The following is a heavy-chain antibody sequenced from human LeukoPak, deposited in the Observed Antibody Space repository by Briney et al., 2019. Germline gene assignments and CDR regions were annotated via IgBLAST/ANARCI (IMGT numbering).Heavy chain of an antibody. CDR1: GYTVTGYY. J-gene: IGHJ3*02. CDR3: ARGAYSSSWSDHDAFDI. Sequence: ASVKVSCKASGYTVTGYYMHWVRQAPGQGLEWMGWINPNSGGTNYAQKFQGRVTMTRDTSISTAYMELSRLRSDDTAVYYCARGAYSSSWSDHDAFDIWGQGTMVTVSS. V-gene: IGHV1-2*02. CDR2: INPNSGGT. D-gene: IGHD6-13*01.